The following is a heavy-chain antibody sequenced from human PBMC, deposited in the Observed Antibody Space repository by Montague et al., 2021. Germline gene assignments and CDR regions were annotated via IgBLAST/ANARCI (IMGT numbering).Heavy chain of an antibody. D-gene: IGHD6-19*01. CDR1: GGSVSTGNYY. CDR2: IYYTGSS. CDR3: ARGQWLVPYYLDS. J-gene: IGHJ4*02. Sequence: SETLSLTCNVSGGSVSTGNYYWTWIRQPPGKELEWIGYIYYTGSSKYNPSLGSRVTISISTSKKQFTLKLSSVTAADTAVYYCARGQWLVPYYLDSWGQGTLVTVSS. V-gene: IGHV4-61*01.